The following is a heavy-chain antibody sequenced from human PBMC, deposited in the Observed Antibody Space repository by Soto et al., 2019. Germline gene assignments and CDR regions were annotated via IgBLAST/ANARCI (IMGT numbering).Heavy chain of an antibody. CDR2: ISSSSSYT. D-gene: IGHD3-3*01. CDR3: ARSDVDYDFWSGYYRVVAFDI. Sequence: PVGSLRLSCAASGFTFSDYYMSWIRQAPGKGLEWVSYISSSSSYTNYADSVKGRFTISRDNAKNSLYLQMNSLRAEDTAVYYCARSDVDYDFWSGYYRVVAFDIWGQGTMVTVSS. J-gene: IGHJ3*02. CDR1: GFTFSDYY. V-gene: IGHV3-11*06.